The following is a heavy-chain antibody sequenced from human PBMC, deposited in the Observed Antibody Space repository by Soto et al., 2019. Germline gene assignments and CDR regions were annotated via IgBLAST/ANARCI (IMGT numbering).Heavy chain of an antibody. D-gene: IGHD4-4*01. CDR2: INHSGIT. V-gene: IGHV4-34*01. Sequence: SETLSLTCAVYGGSFSGYYWSWIRQPPGKGLEWIGEINHSGITNYNPSLKSRVTISVDTSKNQFSLKLSSLTAADTAVYYCARGQVHSNTFYYYSAMDVWGQGTTVTVSS. J-gene: IGHJ6*02. CDR3: ARGQVHSNTFYYYSAMDV. CDR1: GGSFSGYY.